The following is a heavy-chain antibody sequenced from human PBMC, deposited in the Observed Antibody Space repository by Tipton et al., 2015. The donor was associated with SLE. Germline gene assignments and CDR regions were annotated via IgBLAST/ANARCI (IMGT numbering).Heavy chain of an antibody. Sequence: TLSLTCTVSGFYISSGFNWGWIRQPPGKGLEWIGIIYHTGTTKYSPSLQRRVAISVDTSRNQFSLKLNSVTAADTAVYYCVRDGYNYFDLWGHGILVTVSS. D-gene: IGHD5-24*01. CDR1: GFYISSGFN. CDR2: IYHTGTT. V-gene: IGHV4-38-2*02. J-gene: IGHJ4*01. CDR3: VRDGYNYFDL.